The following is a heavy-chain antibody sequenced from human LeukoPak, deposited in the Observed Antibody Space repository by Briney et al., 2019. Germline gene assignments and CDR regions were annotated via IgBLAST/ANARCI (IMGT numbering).Heavy chain of an antibody. D-gene: IGHD2-21*02. CDR1: GFTFSSYW. CDR3: ARVRDCGGDCYNYYFDY. V-gene: IGHV3-7*01. CDR2: IKQDGSEK. Sequence: PGGSLRLSCAASGFTFSSYWMSWVRQAPGKGLERVANIKQDGSEKYYVDSVKGRFTISRDNAKNSLYLQMNSLRAEDTAVYYCARVRDCGGDCYNYYFDYWGQGTLVTVSS. J-gene: IGHJ4*02.